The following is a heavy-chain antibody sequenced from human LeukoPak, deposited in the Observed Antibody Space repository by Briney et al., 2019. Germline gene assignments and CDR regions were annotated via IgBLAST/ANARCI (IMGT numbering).Heavy chain of an antibody. CDR2: ISSSSSSSI. J-gene: IGHJ4*01. CDR3: ATGRQGFYFDY. Sequence: PGGSLRLSCAASGFTFSSYSMNWVRQAPGKGLEWVSYISSSSSSSIYYADSVKSRFTISRDNAKNSLYLQMNSLRAEDTAVYFCATGRQGFYFDYWGQGSLVTVFS. CDR1: GFTFSSYS. V-gene: IGHV3-48*01.